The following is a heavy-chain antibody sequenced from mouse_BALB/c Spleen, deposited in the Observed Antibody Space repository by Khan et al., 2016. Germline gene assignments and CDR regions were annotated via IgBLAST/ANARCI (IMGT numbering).Heavy chain of an antibody. J-gene: IGHJ4*01. CDR3: ARMDDGGGAMDY. CDR2: IWSDGST. Sequence: QVQLKESGPGLVAPSQSLSITCTVSGFSLTSYGVHWVRQPPGKGLEWLVVIWSDGSTTYNSALKSRLSISKDNSKSQVFLKMNSLQTDDTAMYXCARMDDGGGAMDYWGQGTSVTVSS. D-gene: IGHD2-3*01. CDR1: GFSLTSYG. V-gene: IGHV2-6*02.